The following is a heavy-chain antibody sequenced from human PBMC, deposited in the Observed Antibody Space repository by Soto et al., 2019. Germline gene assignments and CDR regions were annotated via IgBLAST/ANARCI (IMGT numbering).Heavy chain of an antibody. J-gene: IGHJ6*02. V-gene: IGHV4-59*01. CDR2: IYYSGST. D-gene: IGHD3-3*01. CDR1: GGSISSYY. Sequence: QVQLQESGPGLVKPSETLSLTCTFSGGSISSYYWSWIRQPPGKGLEWIGYIYYSGSTNYNPSLKSRVTISVDTSKNQFSLKLSSVTAADTAVYYCARDGQSPHGVYGMDVWGQGTTVTVSS. CDR3: ARDGQSPHGVYGMDV.